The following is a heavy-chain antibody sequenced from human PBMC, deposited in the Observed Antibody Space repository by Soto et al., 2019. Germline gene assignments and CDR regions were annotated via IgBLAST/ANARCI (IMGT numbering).Heavy chain of an antibody. CDR1: GGSFSGYY. CDR3: ARIVVVPANPQRDYYYFDY. CDR2: INHSGST. V-gene: IGHV4-34*01. Sequence: SETMYLTCAVYGGSFSGYYWSWIRQPPGKGLEWIGDINHSGSTNYNPYLKSRVTISVDTSKNQFSLKLSSVTAADTAVYYCARIVVVPANPQRDYYYFDYWGQGTLVTVSS. J-gene: IGHJ4*02. D-gene: IGHD2-2*01.